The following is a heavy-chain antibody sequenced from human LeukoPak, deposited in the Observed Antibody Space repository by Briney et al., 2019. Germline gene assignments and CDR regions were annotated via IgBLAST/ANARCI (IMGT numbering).Heavy chain of an antibody. CDR2: ISGSGGST. J-gene: IGHJ6*02. Sequence: PGGSLRLSCAASGLPFSGFALSWVRKAPGKGLEWVSAISGSGGSTYYADSVKGRFTISRDNSKNTLYLQMNSLRAEDTAVYYCASSGYDYYYYGMDVWGQGTTVTVSS. CDR3: ASSGYDYYYYGMDV. D-gene: IGHD5-12*01. CDR1: GLPFSGFA. V-gene: IGHV3-23*01.